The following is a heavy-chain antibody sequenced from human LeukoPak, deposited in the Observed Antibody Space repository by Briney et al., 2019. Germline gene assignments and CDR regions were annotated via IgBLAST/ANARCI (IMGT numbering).Heavy chain of an antibody. V-gene: IGHV4-59*12. J-gene: IGHJ3*02. CDR1: GGSFSGYY. D-gene: IGHD4-17*01. CDR2: IYYSGST. CDR3: ARDNDYGDYVGKNAFDI. Sequence: PSETLSLTCAVYGGSFSGYYWSWIRQPPGKGLGWIGYIYYSGSTNYNPSLKSRVTISVDTSKNQFSLKLSSVTAADTAVYYCARDNDYGDYVGKNAFDIWGQGTMVTVSS.